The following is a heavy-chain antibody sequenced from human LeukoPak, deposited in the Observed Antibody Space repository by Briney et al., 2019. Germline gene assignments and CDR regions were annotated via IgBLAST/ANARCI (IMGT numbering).Heavy chain of an antibody. J-gene: IGHJ4*02. V-gene: IGHV4-59*12. CDR2: IYYSGST. CDR3: ARAYGSGSYWY. D-gene: IGHD3-10*01. CDR1: GGSISSYY. Sequence: SETLSLTCIVSGGSISSYYWSWIRQPPGKGLKWIGHIYYSGSTNYNPSLKSRVTISVDTSKNQFSLKLSSVTAADTAVYYCARAYGSGSYWYWGQGTLVTVSS.